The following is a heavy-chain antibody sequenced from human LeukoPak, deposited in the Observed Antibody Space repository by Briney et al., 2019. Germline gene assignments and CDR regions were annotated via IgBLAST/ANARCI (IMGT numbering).Heavy chain of an antibody. CDR1: GCTFSSYW. J-gene: IGHJ6*02. CDR3: AREYSSSSEGWNYYYGMDV. D-gene: IGHD6-6*01. V-gene: IGHV3-74*01. Sequence: GGSLRLSCAASGCTFSSYWMHWVRQAPGKGLVWVSRINSDGSSTSYADSVKGRFTFSRDNAKNTLYLQMNSLRAEDTAVYYCAREYSSSSEGWNYYYGMDVWGQGTTVTVSS. CDR2: INSDGSST.